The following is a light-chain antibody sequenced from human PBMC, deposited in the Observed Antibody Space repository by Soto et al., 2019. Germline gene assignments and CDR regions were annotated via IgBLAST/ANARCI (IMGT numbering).Light chain of an antibody. J-gene: IGKJ1*01. CDR1: QSVSSSY. CDR3: QQYNSFPWT. Sequence: EIVLTQSPGTLSLSPGERATLSCRASQSVSSSYLAWSQQQPGQAPSLLIHAASRRATGIPDRFSGSGSGTDFTLTISSLQPDDFATYYCQQYNSFPWTFGQGTKVDIK. V-gene: IGKV3-20*01. CDR2: AAS.